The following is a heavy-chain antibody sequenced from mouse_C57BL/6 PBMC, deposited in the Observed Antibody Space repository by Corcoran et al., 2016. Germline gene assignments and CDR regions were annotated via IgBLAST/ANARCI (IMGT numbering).Heavy chain of an antibody. CDR2: IFPGSGST. Sequence: QVQLQQSGPELVKPGASVKISCKASGYTFTDYYINWVQQRPGQGLEWIGWIFPGSGSTYYNEKFKGKATLTVDKSSSTAYMLLSSLTSEDSAVYFCARSYYYGSSYYFDYWGQGTTLIVSS. D-gene: IGHD1-1*01. CDR1: GYTFTDYY. V-gene: IGHV1-75*01. J-gene: IGHJ2*01. CDR3: ARSYYYGSSYYFDY.